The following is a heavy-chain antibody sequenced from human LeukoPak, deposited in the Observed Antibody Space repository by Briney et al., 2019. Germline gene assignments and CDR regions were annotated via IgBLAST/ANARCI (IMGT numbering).Heavy chain of an antibody. V-gene: IGHV3-33*03. D-gene: IGHD6-19*01. Sequence: PGRSLRLSCAASGFTFSSYDMHWVRQAPGKGLEWVAIIWYDGSNKYYADSVRGRFTVSRDNSKDTLYLQMNSLRAEDTAVYYCAKDEIGAVAGLLDYWGQGILVTVSS. J-gene: IGHJ4*02. CDR2: IWYDGSNK. CDR3: AKDEIGAVAGLLDY. CDR1: GFTFSSYD.